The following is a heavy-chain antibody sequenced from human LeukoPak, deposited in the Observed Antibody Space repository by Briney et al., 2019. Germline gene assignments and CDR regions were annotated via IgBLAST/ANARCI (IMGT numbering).Heavy chain of an antibody. CDR2: ISGSGGST. CDR3: AKDPYDSSGYADY. CDR1: GFTFSSYA. D-gene: IGHD3-22*01. J-gene: IGHJ4*02. Sequence: GGSLRLSRAASGFTFSSYAMSWVRQAPGKGLEWVSAISGSGGSTYYADSVKGRFTISRDNSKNTLYLQMNSLRAEDTAVYYCAKDPYDSSGYADYWGQGTLVTVSS. V-gene: IGHV3-23*01.